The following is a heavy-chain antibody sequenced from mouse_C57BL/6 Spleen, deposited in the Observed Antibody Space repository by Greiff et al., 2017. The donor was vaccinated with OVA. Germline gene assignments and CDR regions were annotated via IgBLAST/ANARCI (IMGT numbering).Heavy chain of an antibody. CDR2: INPNNGGT. Sequence: VQLQQSGPELVKPGASVKMSCKASGYTFTDYNMHWVKQSHGKSLEWIGYINPNNGGTSYNQKFKGKATLTVNKSSSTAYMELRSLTSEDSAVYYCASGYYYGSSYLFDYWGQGTTLTVSS. CDR3: ASGYYYGSSYLFDY. J-gene: IGHJ2*01. CDR1: GYTFTDYN. V-gene: IGHV1-22*01. D-gene: IGHD1-1*01.